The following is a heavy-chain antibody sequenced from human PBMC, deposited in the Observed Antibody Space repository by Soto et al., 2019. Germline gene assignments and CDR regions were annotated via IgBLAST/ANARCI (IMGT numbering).Heavy chain of an antibody. D-gene: IGHD2-2*01. CDR3: ARDPTRKYCSSTSCPHDAFDI. J-gene: IGHJ3*02. CDR2: ISSSSSYI. CDR1: GFTFSSYS. Sequence: EVQLVESGGGLVKPGGSLRLSCAASGFTFSSYSMNWVRQAPGKGLEWVSSISSSSSYIYYADSVKGRFTISRDNAKNSLDRQMNSLRAEDTAVYYCARDPTRKYCSSTSCPHDAFDIWGQGTMVTVSS. V-gene: IGHV3-21*01.